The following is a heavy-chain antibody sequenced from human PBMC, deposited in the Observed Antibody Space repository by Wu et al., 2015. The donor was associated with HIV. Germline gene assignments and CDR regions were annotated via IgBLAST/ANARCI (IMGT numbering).Heavy chain of an antibody. CDR3: ARVTPVVVTKGLYYFDY. CDR2: MNPNSGNT. Sequence: QVQLVQSGAEVKKPGASVKVSCKASGYTFTSYDINWVRQATGQGLEWMGWMNPNSGNTGYAQKFQGRVTMTRNTSISTAYMELSSLRSEDTAVYYCARVTPVVVTKGLYYFDYWGQGTLVTVSS. CDR1: GYTFTSYD. D-gene: IGHD3-22*01. V-gene: IGHV1-8*01. J-gene: IGHJ4*02.